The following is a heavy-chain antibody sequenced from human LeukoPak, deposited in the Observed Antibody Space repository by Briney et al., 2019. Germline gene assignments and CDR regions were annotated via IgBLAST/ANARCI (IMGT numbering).Heavy chain of an antibody. J-gene: IGHJ5*02. V-gene: IGHV3-21*01. D-gene: IGHD6-6*01. CDR1: GFTFSSYS. CDR3: ARDHKLGP. CDR2: ISSSSSYI. Sequence: GGCLRLSCATSGFTFSSYSMNWVRQAPGKGLEWVSAISSSSSYIYYADSLNGRFTISRDNAKNSLYLQMNSLRAEDTAVYYCARDHKLGPWGQGTLVTVSS.